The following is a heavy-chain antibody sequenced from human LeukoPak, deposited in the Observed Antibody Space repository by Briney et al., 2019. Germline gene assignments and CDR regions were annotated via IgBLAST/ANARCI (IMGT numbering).Heavy chain of an antibody. Sequence: GRSLRLSCAASGFTFNNYGIHWVRQAPGKGLEWVAVISYDGSNKYYADSVKGRFTISRDNSKNTLYLQMNSLRVEDTAVYYCAKDYVSGDGYWDFDYWGQGTLVTVSS. V-gene: IGHV3-30*18. D-gene: IGHD5-24*01. CDR3: AKDYVSGDGYWDFDY. CDR1: GFTFNNYG. J-gene: IGHJ4*02. CDR2: ISYDGSNK.